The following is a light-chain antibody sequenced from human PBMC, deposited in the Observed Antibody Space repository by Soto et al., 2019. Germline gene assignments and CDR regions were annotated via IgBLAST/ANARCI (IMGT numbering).Light chain of an antibody. J-gene: IGKJ5*01. CDR2: YIS. V-gene: IGKV3D-15*01. CDR3: QKHNQWPIN. Sequence: EIVMAQSPATISVYTVARPSLSCRASQSAGNFLAWYQQKPGQAPRLLIYYISTRATGIPARFSGSGSGTEFTLTINSLQSEDSAVYYCQKHNQWPINCGKGQRRAIK. CDR1: QSAGNF.